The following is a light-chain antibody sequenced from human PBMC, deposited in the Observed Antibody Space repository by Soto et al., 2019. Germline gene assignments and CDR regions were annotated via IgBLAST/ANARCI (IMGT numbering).Light chain of an antibody. V-gene: IGLV2-23*01. CDR3: CSYAGSSTYVV. J-gene: IGLJ2*01. CDR1: SSDVGSYNL. Sequence: QSALTQPASVSGSPGQSITISCTGTSSDVGSYNLVSWYQQHPGKAPKLMIYEGSKRPSGVSNRFSGSKSGNTASVTISGLQAEDEADYYCCSYAGSSTYVVFGGGTKDTVL. CDR2: EGS.